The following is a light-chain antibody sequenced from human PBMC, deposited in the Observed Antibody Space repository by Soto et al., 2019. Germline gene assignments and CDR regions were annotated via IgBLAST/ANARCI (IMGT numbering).Light chain of an antibody. J-gene: IGLJ2*01. CDR2: DVN. V-gene: IGLV2-14*03. CDR1: SRDVGNYNY. Sequence: QSALTQPASVSGSPGQSITISCTGTSRDVGNYNYVSWYQHHPGKAPKLLIYDVNNRPSGISNRFSGSKSDNTASLTIFGLQAEDEADYYCSSYTSTINVIFGGGTKLPFL. CDR3: SSYTSTINVI.